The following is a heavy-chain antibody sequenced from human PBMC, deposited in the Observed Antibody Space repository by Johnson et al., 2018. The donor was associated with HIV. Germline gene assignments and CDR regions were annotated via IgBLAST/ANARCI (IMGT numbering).Heavy chain of an antibody. V-gene: IGHV3-53*01. J-gene: IGHJ3*02. CDR2: LYRRGST. CDR1: GFSVSSKY. D-gene: IGHD7-27*01. CDR3: AKDLGTGDDAFDI. Sequence: VQLVESGGGLIQLGGSLRLSCAASGFSVSSKYMSWVRQAPGKGLEWVSALYRRGSTYYVDSVTGRFTISRDNSKNTLHLQMNSLRAEDTAVYYCAKDLGTGDDAFDIWGQGTMVTVSS.